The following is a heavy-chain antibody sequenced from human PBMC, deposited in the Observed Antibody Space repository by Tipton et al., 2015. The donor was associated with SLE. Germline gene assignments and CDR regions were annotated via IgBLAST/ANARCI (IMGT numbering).Heavy chain of an antibody. Sequence: GSLRLSCTVSGGSISSYYWSWIRQPPGKGLEWIGYIYYSGSTNYNPSLKSRVTISVDTSKNQFSLKLTSVTAADTAVYYCARDGLGISWYFDLWGRGTLVTVSS. D-gene: IGHD3/OR15-3a*01. CDR3: ARDGLGISWYFDL. CDR1: GGSISSYY. J-gene: IGHJ2*01. V-gene: IGHV4-59*01. CDR2: IYYSGST.